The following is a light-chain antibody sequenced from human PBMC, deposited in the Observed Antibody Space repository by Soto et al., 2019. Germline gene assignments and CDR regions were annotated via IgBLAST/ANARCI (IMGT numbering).Light chain of an antibody. Sequence: EIVLTQSPATLSLSPGERATLSCRASQSVGNYLAWYQQKPGQAPRLLIYDASKRASVIPPRFSGSGSGTDFTLTISSLEPEDFAVYYCQQRSDGTRFTFAPGTKVDI. CDR1: QSVGNY. CDR2: DAS. CDR3: QQRSDGTRFT. V-gene: IGKV3-11*01. J-gene: IGKJ3*01.